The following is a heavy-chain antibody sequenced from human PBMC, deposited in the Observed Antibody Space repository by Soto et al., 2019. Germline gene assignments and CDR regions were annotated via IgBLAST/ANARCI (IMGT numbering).Heavy chain of an antibody. CDR2: INAGNGNA. D-gene: IGHD4-17*01. V-gene: IGHV1-3*01. CDR3: ARAPYGGSLDY. Sequence: ASVKVSCKASGYTFTSYAMHWVRQAPGQRLEWMGWINAGNGNAFYSQRFQGGVTITRDTSASTAYMELSSLTSEDTAVYYCARAPYGGSLDYWGQGILVTVS. J-gene: IGHJ4*02. CDR1: GYTFTSYA.